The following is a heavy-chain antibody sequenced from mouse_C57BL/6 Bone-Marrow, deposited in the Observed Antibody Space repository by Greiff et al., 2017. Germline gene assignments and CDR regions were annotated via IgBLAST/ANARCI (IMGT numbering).Heavy chain of an antibody. CDR2: IYPRSGNT. V-gene: IGHV1-81*01. CDR1: GYTFTSYG. J-gene: IGHJ2*01. D-gene: IGHD2-10*01. CDR3: AREGTSYSYYFCS. Sequence: VMLVESGAELARPGASVKLSCKASGYTFTSYGISWVKQRTGQGLEWIGEIYPRSGNTYYNEKFKGKATLTADKSSSTAYIELRSLTSEDPSVDFCAREGTSYSYYFCSWGPGTTLAVSS.